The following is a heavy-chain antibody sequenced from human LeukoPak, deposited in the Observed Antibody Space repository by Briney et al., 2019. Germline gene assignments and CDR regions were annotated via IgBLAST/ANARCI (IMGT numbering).Heavy chain of an antibody. D-gene: IGHD4-17*01. CDR2: IKQDGSEK. CDR1: GFTFRSYW. Sequence: GGSLRLSCAASGFTFRSYWMSWVRQAPGKGLEWVANIKQDGSEKYYVDSVKGRFTISRDNAKNSLYLQMNSLRAEDTALYYCARGTYDYGDSTRGDYYYYMDVWGKGTTVTVSS. J-gene: IGHJ6*03. CDR3: ARGTYDYGDSTRGDYYYYMDV. V-gene: IGHV3-7*03.